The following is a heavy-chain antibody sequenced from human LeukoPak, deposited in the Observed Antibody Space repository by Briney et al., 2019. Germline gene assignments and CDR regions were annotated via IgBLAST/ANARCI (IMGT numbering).Heavy chain of an antibody. CDR1: GFTFSSYE. CDR3: ARGYCGGDCHFDY. J-gene: IGHJ4*02. Sequence: PGGSLRLSCAASGFTFSSYEMNWVRQAPGKGLEWVSYISSSGSTIYYADSVKGRFTISRDNAKNSLYLQMNSLRAEDTAAYYCARGYCGGDCHFDYWGQGTLVTVSS. CDR2: ISSSGSTI. D-gene: IGHD2-21*02. V-gene: IGHV3-48*03.